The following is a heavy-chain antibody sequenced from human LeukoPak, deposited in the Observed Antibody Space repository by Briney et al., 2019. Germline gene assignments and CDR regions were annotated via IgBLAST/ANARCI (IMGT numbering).Heavy chain of an antibody. V-gene: IGHV3-30*04. CDR1: GFTFSDYA. CDR3: AREVMGRYFDY. J-gene: IGHJ4*02. D-gene: IGHD2-8*01. CDR2: ISYDGSNK. Sequence: PGGSLRLSCAGSGFTFSDYAMSWVRQAPGKGLEWVAVISYDGSNKYYADSVKGRFTISRDNSKNTLYLQMNSLRAEDTAVYYCAREVMGRYFDYWGQGTLVTVSS.